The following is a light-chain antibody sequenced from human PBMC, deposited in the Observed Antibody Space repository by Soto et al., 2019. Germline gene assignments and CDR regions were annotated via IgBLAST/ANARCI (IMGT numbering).Light chain of an antibody. CDR3: AAWDDSLDAYV. CDR2: SSY. V-gene: IGLV1-44*01. Sequence: QSVLTQPPSASGTPGQRVSISCSGSRSNIGTNTVNWYQQFPGTAPKLLIFSSYLRLSGVPDRFSASRSGASASLAISGLQSEDEADYYCAAWDDSLDAYVFGSGTKVTVL. J-gene: IGLJ1*01. CDR1: RSNIGTNT.